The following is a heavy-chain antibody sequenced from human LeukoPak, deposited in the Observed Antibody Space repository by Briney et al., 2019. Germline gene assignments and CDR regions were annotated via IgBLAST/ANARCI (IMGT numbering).Heavy chain of an antibody. D-gene: IGHD3-16*02. V-gene: IGHV3-11*06. CDR2: ISSSRSYT. CDR3: ARETGSYRPH. Sequence: GGSLRLSCAASGFTFSDYYMSWIRQAPGKGLEWVSYISSSRSYTNYADSVKGRFTISRDNAKNSLYLQMNSLRAEDTAVYYCARETGSYRPHWGQGTLVTVSS. J-gene: IGHJ4*02. CDR1: GFTFSDYY.